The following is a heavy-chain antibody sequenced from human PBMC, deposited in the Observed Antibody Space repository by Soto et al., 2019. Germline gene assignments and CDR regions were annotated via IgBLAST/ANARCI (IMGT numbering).Heavy chain of an antibody. CDR2: IWYDGSNK. D-gene: IGHD6-6*01. Sequence: GGSLRLSCAASGFTFSSYGMHWVRQAPGKGLEWVAVIWYDGSNKYYADSVKGRFTISRDNSKNTLYLQMNSLRAEDTAVYYCARGGSSSSVNLLDPWGQGTLVTVSS. J-gene: IGHJ5*02. V-gene: IGHV3-33*01. CDR3: ARGGSSSSVNLLDP. CDR1: GFTFSSYG.